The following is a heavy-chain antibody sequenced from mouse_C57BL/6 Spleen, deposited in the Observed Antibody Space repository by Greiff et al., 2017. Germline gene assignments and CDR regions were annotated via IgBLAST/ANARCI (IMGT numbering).Heavy chain of an antibody. Sequence: EVKLQESGPGMVKPSQSLSLTCTVTGYSITSGYDWHWIRHFPGNKLEWMGYISYSGSTNYNPSLKSRISITHDTSKNHFFLKLNSVTTEDTATYYCAREGDYDEAWFAYWGQGTLVTVSA. CDR3: AREGDYDEAWFAY. J-gene: IGHJ3*01. V-gene: IGHV3-1*01. D-gene: IGHD2-4*01. CDR1: GYSITSGYD. CDR2: ISYSGST.